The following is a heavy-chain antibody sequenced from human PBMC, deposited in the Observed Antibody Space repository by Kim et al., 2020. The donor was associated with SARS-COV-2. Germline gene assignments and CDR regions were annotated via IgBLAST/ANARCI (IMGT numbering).Heavy chain of an antibody. CDR3: ARDLRDYIWGSSKYGMDV. D-gene: IGHD3-16*01. CDR1: GYTFTSYG. CDR2: ISAYNGNT. J-gene: IGHJ6*02. Sequence: ASVKVSCKASGYTFTSYGISWVRQAPGQGLEWMGWISAYNGNTNYAQKLQGRVTMTTDTSTSTAYMELRSLRSDDTAVYYCARDLRDYIWGSSKYGMDVWGQGTTVTVSS. V-gene: IGHV1-18*01.